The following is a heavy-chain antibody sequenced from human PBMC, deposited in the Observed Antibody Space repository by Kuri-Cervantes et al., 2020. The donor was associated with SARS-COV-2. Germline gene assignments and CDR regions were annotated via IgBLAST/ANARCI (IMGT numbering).Heavy chain of an antibody. CDR2: IYYSGST. CDR1: GGSISSYY. Sequence: GSLRLSCTVSGGSISSYYWGWIRQPPGKGLEWIGSIYYSGSTYYNPSLKSRVTISVDTSKNQFSLKLSSVTAADTAVYYCAGEYSSFAMDAFDIWGQGTMVTVSS. D-gene: IGHD6-6*01. J-gene: IGHJ3*02. CDR3: AGEYSSFAMDAFDI. V-gene: IGHV4-39*01.